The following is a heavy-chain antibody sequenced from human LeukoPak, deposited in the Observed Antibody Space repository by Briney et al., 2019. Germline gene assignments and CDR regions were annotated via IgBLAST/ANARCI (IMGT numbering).Heavy chain of an antibody. V-gene: IGHV4-34*01. CDR1: GGSFSGYY. CDR2: INHSGST. D-gene: IGHD3-22*01. CDR3: ARCEYDSSGYYPFDY. Sequence: SETLSLTCAVYGGSFSGYYWSWIRRPPGKGLEWIGEINHSGSTNYNPSLKSRVTISVDTSKNQFSLKLSSVTAAETAVYYCARCEYDSSGYYPFDYWGQGTLVTVSS. J-gene: IGHJ4*02.